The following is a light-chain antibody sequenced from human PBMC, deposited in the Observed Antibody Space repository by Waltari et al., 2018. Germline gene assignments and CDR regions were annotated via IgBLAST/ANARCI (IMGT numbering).Light chain of an antibody. J-gene: IGKJ1*01. V-gene: IGKV4-1*01. Sequence: DIVMTQSPDSLAGSLGERATINCKSSPSVLYSSNNKNHLAWYQQKPGQPPKLLVYRASTRESGVPDRFSGSGSGTDFTLTISSLQAEDVAVYYCQQYYSLPWTFGQGTKVEIK. CDR2: RAS. CDR3: QQYYSLPWT. CDR1: PSVLYSSNNKNH.